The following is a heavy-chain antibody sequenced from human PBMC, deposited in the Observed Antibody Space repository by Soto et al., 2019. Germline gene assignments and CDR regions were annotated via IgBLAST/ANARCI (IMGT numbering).Heavy chain of an antibody. D-gene: IGHD2-2*01. CDR1: GFTFSRYS. J-gene: IGHJ4*02. CDR2: INSIGDNT. Sequence: GGSLRLSCSGSGFTFSRYSLMWFRQAPGKGLEYVSTINSIGDNTWYAGSVKGRFTTSRDNSMNTLYLQMNSLRAEYTAVYYCAKEFSGCSRTNDYWGQGTLVTVSS. V-gene: IGHV3-64*04. CDR3: AKEFSGCSRTNDY.